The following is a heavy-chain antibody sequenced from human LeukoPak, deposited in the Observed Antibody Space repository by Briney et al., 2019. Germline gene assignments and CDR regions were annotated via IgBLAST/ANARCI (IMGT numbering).Heavy chain of an antibody. D-gene: IGHD4-17*01. CDR3: AKGTTVTHDY. Sequence: PGGSLRLSCAASGFTFSSYGMHWVRQAPGKGPEWVAFIRYDGSNKYYADSVKGRFTISRDNSKSTLYLQMNSLRAEDTAVYYCAKGTTVTHDYWGQGTLVTVSS. CDR2: IRYDGSNK. J-gene: IGHJ4*02. V-gene: IGHV3-30*02. CDR1: GFTFSSYG.